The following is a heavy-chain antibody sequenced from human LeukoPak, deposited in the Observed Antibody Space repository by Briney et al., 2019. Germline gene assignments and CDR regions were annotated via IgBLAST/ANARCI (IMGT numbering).Heavy chain of an antibody. D-gene: IGHD3-22*01. Sequence: SETLSLTCAVSGGSISSGGYSWSWIRQPPGKGLEWIGYIYYSGSTYYNPSLKSRVTISVDTSKNQFSLKLSSVTAADTAVYYCARDRRYDSSGYTDAFDIWGQGTMVTVSS. CDR2: IYYSGST. V-gene: IGHV4-31*11. CDR3: ARDRRYDSSGYTDAFDI. J-gene: IGHJ3*02. CDR1: GGSISSGGYS.